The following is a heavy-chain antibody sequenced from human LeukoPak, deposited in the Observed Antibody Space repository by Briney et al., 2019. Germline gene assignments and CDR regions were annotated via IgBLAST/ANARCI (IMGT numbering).Heavy chain of an antibody. J-gene: IGHJ4*02. D-gene: IGHD5-18*01. CDR3: ARDGGYSYPRGFDY. CDR2: INPNSGGT. V-gene: IGHV1-2*02. CDR1: GYTFTGYY. Sequence: ASVKVSCKASGYTFTGYYMHWVRQAPGQGLEWMGWINPNSGGTNYAQKFQGRVTMTRDTSIGTAYMELSRLRSDDTAVYYCARDGGYSYPRGFDYWGQGTLVTVSS.